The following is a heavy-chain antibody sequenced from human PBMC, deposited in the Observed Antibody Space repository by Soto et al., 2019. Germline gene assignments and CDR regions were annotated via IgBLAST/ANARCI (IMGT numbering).Heavy chain of an antibody. Sequence: PSETLSLTCTVSGGSISSSSYYWGWIRQPPGKGLEWIGSIYYSGSTYYNPSLKSRVTISVDTSKNQFSLKLSSVTAADTAVYYCARRRAYMVRGVKTDYYYYYGMDVWGQGTTVTVSS. CDR1: GGSISSSSYY. CDR3: ARRRAYMVRGVKTDYYYYYGMDV. V-gene: IGHV4-39*01. J-gene: IGHJ6*02. D-gene: IGHD3-10*01. CDR2: IYYSGST.